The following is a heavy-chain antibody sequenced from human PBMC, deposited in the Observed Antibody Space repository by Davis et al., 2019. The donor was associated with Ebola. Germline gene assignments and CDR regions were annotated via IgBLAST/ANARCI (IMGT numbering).Heavy chain of an antibody. D-gene: IGHD3-22*01. CDR3: AREGYYDSSGLHYFDY. CDR2: IYYSGST. V-gene: IGHV4-30-4*01. CDR1: GGSISSGDYY. Sequence: PSETLSLTCTVSGGSISSGDYYWSWIRQPPGKGLEWIGYIYYSGSTYYNPSLKSRVTISVDTSKNQFSLKLSSVTAADTAVYYCAREGYYDSSGLHYFDYWGQGTLVTVSS. J-gene: IGHJ4*02.